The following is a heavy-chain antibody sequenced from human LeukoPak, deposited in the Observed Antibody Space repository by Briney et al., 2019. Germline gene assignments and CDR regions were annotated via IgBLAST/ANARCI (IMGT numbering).Heavy chain of an antibody. CDR3: AGSYHYYMDV. CDR1: VGSISNYY. Sequence: SETLSLTCTVSVGSISNYYWSWIRQPPGKGLEWIGYISYIGSTKYNPSLKSRVTISEDTSKKQFSLKLSSVTAADTAVYYCAGSYHYYMDVWGKGTTVTVSS. CDR2: ISYIGST. J-gene: IGHJ6*03. V-gene: IGHV4-59*01.